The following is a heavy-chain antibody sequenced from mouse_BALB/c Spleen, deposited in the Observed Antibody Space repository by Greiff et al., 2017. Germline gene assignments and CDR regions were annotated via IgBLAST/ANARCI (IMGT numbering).Heavy chain of an antibody. V-gene: IGHV1S29*02. CDR1: GYTFTDYN. Sequence: EVKLQESGPELVKPGASVKISCKASGYTFTDYNMHWVKQSHGKSLEWIGYIYPYNGGTGYNQKFKSKATLTVDNSSSTAYMELRSLTPEDSAVYYCARSFDYDGAWFAYWGQGTLVTVSA. D-gene: IGHD2-4*01. CDR2: IYPYNGGT. CDR3: ARSFDYDGAWFAY. J-gene: IGHJ3*01.